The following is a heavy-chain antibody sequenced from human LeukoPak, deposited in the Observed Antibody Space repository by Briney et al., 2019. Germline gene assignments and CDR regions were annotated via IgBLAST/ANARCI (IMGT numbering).Heavy chain of an antibody. J-gene: IGHJ4*02. CDR3: ASGYYDSTGYYRYYFDY. CDR2: ISSGGNSI. V-gene: IGHV3-48*04. D-gene: IGHD3-22*01. Sequence: GGSLRLSCAASGFPLSGYSMNWVRQAPGKGLEWVSYISSGGNSIDYADSVKGRFAISRDNAKNSLYLQMNSLRAEDTAVYYCASGYYDSTGYYRYYFDYWGQGTLVTVSS. CDR1: GFPLSGYS.